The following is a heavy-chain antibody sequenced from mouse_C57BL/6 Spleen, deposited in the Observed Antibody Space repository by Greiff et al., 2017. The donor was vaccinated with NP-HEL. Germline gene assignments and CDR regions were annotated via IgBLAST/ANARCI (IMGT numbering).Heavy chain of an antibody. CDR2: IDPEDGET. CDR1: GFNIKDYY. D-gene: IGHD1-1*01. CDR3: ASSQFITTVVDWYFDV. V-gene: IGHV14-2*01. Sequence: EVQLQQSGAELVKPGASVKLSCTASGFNIKDYYMHWVKQRTAQGLEWIGRIDPEDGETKYAPKFPGKATITADTSSNTAYLQLSSLTSEDTAVYYCASSQFITTVVDWYFDVWGTGTTVTVSS. J-gene: IGHJ1*03.